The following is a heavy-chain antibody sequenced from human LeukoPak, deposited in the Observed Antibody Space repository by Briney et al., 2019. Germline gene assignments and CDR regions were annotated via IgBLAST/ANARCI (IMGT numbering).Heavy chain of an antibody. V-gene: IGHV4-31*03. Sequence: TSQTLSLTCSVSGGSSSSGGYYWSWIRQHPGKGLEWIGYIYYSGSTYYNPSLKSRVTISVDTSKNQFSLKLSSVTAADTAVYYCARDLRLGELSYFDYWGQGTLVTVSS. CDR3: ARDLRLGELSYFDY. J-gene: IGHJ4*02. CDR1: GGSSSSGGYY. D-gene: IGHD2-21*01. CDR2: IYYSGST.